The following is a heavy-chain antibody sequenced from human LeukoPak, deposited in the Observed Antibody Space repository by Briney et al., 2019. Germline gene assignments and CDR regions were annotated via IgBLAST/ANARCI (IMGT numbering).Heavy chain of an antibody. V-gene: IGHV3-53*01. Sequence: PGGSLRLSCAASGFTASSYYTSWVRQAPGKGLESVSVISNEGGTYYADSVKGRFTISRDNSKNTVYLQMNSLRAEDTAVYYCAGDKTTGGWYEIDYWGQGTLVTVSS. CDR1: GFTASSYY. J-gene: IGHJ4*02. CDR3: AGDKTTGGWYEIDY. D-gene: IGHD6-19*01. CDR2: ISNEGGT.